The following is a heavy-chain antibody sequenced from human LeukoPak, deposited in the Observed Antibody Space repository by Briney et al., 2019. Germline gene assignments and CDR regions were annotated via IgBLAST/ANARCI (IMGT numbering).Heavy chain of an antibody. Sequence: SETLSLTCTVSGGSVSSGSYYWSWIRQPPGKGLEWIGYIYYSGSTNYNPSLKSRVTISVDTSKNQFSLKVTSVTAADTAVYYCARRGGSGRSFDYWGQETLVTVPS. D-gene: IGHD3-10*01. CDR1: GGSVSSGSYY. J-gene: IGHJ4*02. CDR3: ARRGGSGRSFDY. CDR2: IYYSGST. V-gene: IGHV4-61*01.